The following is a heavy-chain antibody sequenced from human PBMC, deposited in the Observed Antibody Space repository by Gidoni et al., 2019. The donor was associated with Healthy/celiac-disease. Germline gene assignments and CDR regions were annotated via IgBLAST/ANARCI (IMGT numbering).Heavy chain of an antibody. Sequence: EVQLVQSGAEVKKPGESLKISCKGSGYSFTSYWIGWVRQMPGKGLEWMGIIYPGDSDTRYSPSFQGQVTISADKSISTAYLQWSSLKASYTAMYYCARVHLITMIVVVIPDAFDIWGQGTMVTVSS. CDR3: ARVHLITMIVVVIPDAFDI. J-gene: IGHJ3*02. V-gene: IGHV5-51*01. CDR1: GYSFTSYW. CDR2: IYPGDSDT. D-gene: IGHD3-22*01.